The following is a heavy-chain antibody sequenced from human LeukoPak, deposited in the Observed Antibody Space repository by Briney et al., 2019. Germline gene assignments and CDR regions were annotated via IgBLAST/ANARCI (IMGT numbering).Heavy chain of an antibody. D-gene: IGHD3-10*01. CDR2: INHSGST. Sequence: SETLSLTCAVYGGSFSGYYWSWIRQPPGKGLEWIGEINHSGSTNYNPSLKSRVTISVDTSKNQFSLKLSSVTAADTAVYYCARTKVRGRFDYRGQGTLVTVSS. V-gene: IGHV4-34*01. CDR1: GGSFSGYY. J-gene: IGHJ4*02. CDR3: ARTKVRGRFDY.